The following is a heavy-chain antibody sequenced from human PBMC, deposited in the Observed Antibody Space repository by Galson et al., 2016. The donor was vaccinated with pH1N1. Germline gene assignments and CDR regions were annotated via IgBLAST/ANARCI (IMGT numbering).Heavy chain of an antibody. CDR1: GFTLSSYW. CDR3: VGAVGRAEAH. D-gene: IGHD1-26*01. J-gene: IGHJ4*02. CDR2: MNQDGNKK. V-gene: IGHV3-7*01. Sequence: SLRLSCAASGFTLSSYWMSWVRQAPGKGLEWVANMNQDGNKKYYVDYVKGRFIISGDYPKNSLYLQMNSLRAADTAMDYCVGAVGRAEAHWGQGTLVTVSS.